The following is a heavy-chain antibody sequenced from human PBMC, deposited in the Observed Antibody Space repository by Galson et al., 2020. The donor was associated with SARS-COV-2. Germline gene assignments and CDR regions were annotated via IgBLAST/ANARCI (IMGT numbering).Heavy chain of an antibody. CDR2: FDPEDGET. CDR1: GYTLTELS. V-gene: IGHV1-24*01. D-gene: IGHD3-16*01. J-gene: IGHJ6*02. Sequence: ASVKVSCKVSGYTLTELSMHWVRQAPGKGLEWMGGFDPEDGETIYAQKFQGRVTMTEDTSTDTAYMELSSLRSEDTAVYYCATAKILGYYYYVMDVWGQGTTVTVSS. CDR3: ATAKILGYYYYVMDV.